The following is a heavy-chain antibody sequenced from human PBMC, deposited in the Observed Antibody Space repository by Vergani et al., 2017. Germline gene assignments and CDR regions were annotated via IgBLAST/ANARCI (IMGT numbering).Heavy chain of an antibody. D-gene: IGHD2-8*01. Sequence: EVQLVESGGGLVKPGGSLRLSCAASGFTFSSYSMNWVRQAPGKGLEWVSSISSISSYIYYADSVKGRFTISRDNAKNSLYLQMSSLRAEDTAVYYCARGEDIVLMGYARGGMDGGGQGTTVTVSS. CDR1: GFTFSSYS. J-gene: IGHJ6*02. V-gene: IGHV3-21*01. CDR3: ARGEDIVLMGYARGGMDG. CDR2: ISSISSYI.